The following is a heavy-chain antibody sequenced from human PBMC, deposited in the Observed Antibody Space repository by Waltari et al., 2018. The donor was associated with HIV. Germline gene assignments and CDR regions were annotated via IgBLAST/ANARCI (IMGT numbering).Heavy chain of an antibody. J-gene: IGHJ3*02. CDR1: GFIFSNYA. V-gene: IGHV3-23*01. CDR3: ANLCSRSSCSNDAFDI. CDR2: NSDGGGRT. Sequence: EVHLLESGGGLVQPGGSLRLSCAASGFIFSNYAISNSDGGGRTYYADSVKGRFTISRDNSRDMVFLQMNSLRAEDTALYYCANLCSRSSCSNDAFDIWGQGTLVTVSS. D-gene: IGHD2-2*01.